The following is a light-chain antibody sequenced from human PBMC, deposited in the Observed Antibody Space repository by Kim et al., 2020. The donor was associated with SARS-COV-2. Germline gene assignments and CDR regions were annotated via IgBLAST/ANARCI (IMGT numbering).Light chain of an antibody. V-gene: IGKV1-9*01. CDR3: QQLNSYLPIT. CDR1: QGISSY. J-gene: IGKJ5*01. CDR2: AAS. Sequence: VGDRVTITCRASQGISSYLAWYQQKPGKAPKLLIYAASTLQSGVPSRFSGSGSGTEFTLTISSLQPEDFATYYCQQLNSYLPITFGQGTRLEIK.